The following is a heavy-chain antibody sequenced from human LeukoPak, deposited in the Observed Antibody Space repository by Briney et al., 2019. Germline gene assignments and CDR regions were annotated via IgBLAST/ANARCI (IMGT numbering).Heavy chain of an antibody. CDR3: GRGVAGAGTISYGMDV. CDR1: GFTFSSYA. J-gene: IGHJ6*02. V-gene: IGHV3-30*04. CDR2: ISYDGSNK. D-gene: IGHD3-3*01. Sequence: GGSLRLSCAASGFTFSSYAMHWVRQAPGKGLEWVAVISYDGSNKYYADSVKGRFTISRDNSKNTLYLQMNSLRAEDTAVYYCGRGVAGAGTISYGMDVGAQGPRVTVPS.